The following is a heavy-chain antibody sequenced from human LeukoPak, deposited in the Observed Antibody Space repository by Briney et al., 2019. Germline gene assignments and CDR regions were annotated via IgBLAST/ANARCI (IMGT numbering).Heavy chain of an antibody. V-gene: IGHV4-38-2*02. J-gene: IGHJ4*02. CDR1: GDSLVSGHY. CDR2: IYHSGST. Sequence: SETLSLTCTVSGDSLVSGHYWGWIRQPPGKGLEWIGSIYHSGSTYYNPSLKSRVTISVDTSKNQFSLKLSSVTAADTAVYYCASSSSWYVFDRYWGQGTLVTVSS. D-gene: IGHD6-13*01. CDR3: ASSSSWYVFDRY.